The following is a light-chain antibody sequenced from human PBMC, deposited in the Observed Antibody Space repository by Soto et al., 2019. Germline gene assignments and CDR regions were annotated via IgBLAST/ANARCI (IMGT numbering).Light chain of an antibody. CDR1: QSVGSY. CDR2: DAS. J-gene: IGKJ2*01. CDR3: QHYSGWPPV. V-gene: IGKV3-11*01. Sequence: EIVLTQSPATLSLSPGERVTLSCRASQSVGSYLAWYQQKLGQAPRLLIYDASNRATGIPARFSGSGSGTDFTLTISSLQSEDFALYYCQHYSGWPPVFGQGTKVDIK.